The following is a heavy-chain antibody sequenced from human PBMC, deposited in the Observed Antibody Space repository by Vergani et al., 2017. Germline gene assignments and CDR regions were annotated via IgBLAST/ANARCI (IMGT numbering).Heavy chain of an antibody. CDR2: IYSTGST. D-gene: IGHD3-9*01. J-gene: IGHJ6*02. Sequence: QVQLEESGPGLVKPSETLSLTCTVSGGSFNTYYWSWIRQSPGTGLEWIGYIYSTGSTNYNPSLNRRVTMSVDTSKNQFSLKLRSVTAADTAVYFCARVMYRDEASTGYRLEGMDIWGQGTTVTISS. CDR1: GGSFNTYY. V-gene: IGHV4-59*13. CDR3: ARVMYRDEASTGYRLEGMDI.